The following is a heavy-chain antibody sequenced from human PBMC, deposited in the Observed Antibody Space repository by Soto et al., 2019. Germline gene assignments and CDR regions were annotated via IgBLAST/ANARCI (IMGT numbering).Heavy chain of an antibody. CDR3: ATWGAVYDFMSAYYRALDY. CDR2: FDPEDGET. J-gene: IGHJ4*02. D-gene: IGHD3-9*01. Sequence: ASVKVSCKVSGYTLTELSMHWVRQAPGKGLEWMGGFDPEDGETIYAQKFQGRVTMTEDTSTDTAYIELSSLRSEDTAVYYCATWGAVYDFMSAYYRALDYGGQETLVTVS. V-gene: IGHV1-24*01. CDR1: GYTLTELS.